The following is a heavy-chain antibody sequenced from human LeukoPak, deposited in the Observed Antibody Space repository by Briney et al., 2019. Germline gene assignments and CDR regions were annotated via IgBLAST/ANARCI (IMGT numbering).Heavy chain of an antibody. Sequence: SETLSLTCAVYGGSFSGYYWSWIRQPPGKGLEWIGEINHSGSTNYNPSLKSRVTISVDTSKNQFSLKLSSVTAADTAVYYCARDRRRVVPAAFIGHYWGQGTLVTVSS. J-gene: IGHJ4*02. CDR2: INHSGST. D-gene: IGHD2-2*01. CDR1: GGSFSGYY. CDR3: ARDRRRVVPAAFIGHY. V-gene: IGHV4-34*01.